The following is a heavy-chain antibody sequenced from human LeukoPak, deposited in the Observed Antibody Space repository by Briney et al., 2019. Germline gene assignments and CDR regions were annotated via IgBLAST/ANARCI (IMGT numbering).Heavy chain of an antibody. Sequence: PGGSLRLSCAASGFTFSSYSMNWVRQAPGKGLEWVSSISSSSSYIFYADSVKGRFTISRDNAKNSLYLQMNSLRAEDTAVYCCARGVGGNGNDAFDIWGQGTMVTVSS. J-gene: IGHJ3*02. CDR3: ARGVGGNGNDAFDI. V-gene: IGHV3-21*01. CDR1: GFTFSSYS. CDR2: ISSSSSYI. D-gene: IGHD4-23*01.